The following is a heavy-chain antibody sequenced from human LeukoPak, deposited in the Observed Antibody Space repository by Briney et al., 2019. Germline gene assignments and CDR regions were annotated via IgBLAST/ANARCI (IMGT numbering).Heavy chain of an antibody. CDR3: TIGLAGDWDAFDI. Sequence: GASVKVSCKTSEYTFTTCAVHWVRQAPGQRLEWMGWIHSDSGNTKYSQKLQGRVTTARDTSASTIYMELSSLRFEDTAVYFCTIGLAGDWDAFDIWGLGTMVTVSS. D-gene: IGHD6-19*01. J-gene: IGHJ3*02. CDR1: EYTFTTCA. V-gene: IGHV1-3*01. CDR2: IHSDSGNT.